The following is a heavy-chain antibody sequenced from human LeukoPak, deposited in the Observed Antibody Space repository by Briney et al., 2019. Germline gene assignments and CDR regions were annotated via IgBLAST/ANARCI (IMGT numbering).Heavy chain of an antibody. CDR3: ARDAVRCSSTSCYTDYYYYYYMDV. J-gene: IGHJ6*03. CDR1: GFTFSSYA. V-gene: IGHV3-30*01. D-gene: IGHD2-2*02. Sequence: GGSLRLSCAASGFTFSSYAMHWVRQAPGKGLEWVAVISYDGSNKYYADSVKGRFTISRDNSKNTLYLQMNSLRAEDTAVYYCARDAVRCSSTSCYTDYYYYYYMDVWGKGTTVTVSS. CDR2: ISYDGSNK.